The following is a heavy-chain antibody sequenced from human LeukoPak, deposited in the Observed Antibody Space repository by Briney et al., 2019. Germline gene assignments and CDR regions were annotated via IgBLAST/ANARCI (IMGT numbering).Heavy chain of an antibody. V-gene: IGHV3-7*01. D-gene: IGHD1-1*01. Sequence: GGSLRLSCAASGFTFSSYWMTWVRQAPGKGLEWVANIRPDGSQIYYVDSVKGRFTISRDNAKNSLYLQMNSLRAEDTAVYYCARDLNWETYWGQGTLVTVSS. CDR2: IRPDGSQI. CDR1: GFTFSSYW. J-gene: IGHJ4*02. CDR3: ARDLNWETY.